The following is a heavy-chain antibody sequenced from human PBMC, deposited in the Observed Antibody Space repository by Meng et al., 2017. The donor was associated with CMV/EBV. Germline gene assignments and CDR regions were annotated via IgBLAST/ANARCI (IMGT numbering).Heavy chain of an antibody. D-gene: IGHD3-3*01. CDR3: ARDWTIPYYGMDV. J-gene: IGHJ6*02. Sequence: ASVKVSCKASGYTFTGYYMHWVRQAPGQGLEWMGWINPNSGGTNYAQKFQGRVTMTRDTSISTAYMELSRLRSDDPAVYYCARDWTIPYYGMDVWGQGTTVTVSS. V-gene: IGHV1-2*02. CDR2: INPNSGGT. CDR1: GYTFTGYY.